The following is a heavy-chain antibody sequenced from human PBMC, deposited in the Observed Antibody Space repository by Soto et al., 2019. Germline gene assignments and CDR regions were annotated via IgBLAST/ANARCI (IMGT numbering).Heavy chain of an antibody. J-gene: IGHJ4*02. CDR2: ISGSGGST. CDR3: ASKRSTVVAALDY. CDR1: GFTFSSYA. D-gene: IGHD2-15*01. V-gene: IGHV3-23*01. Sequence: VQLLESGGGLVQPGGSLRLSCAASGFTFSSYAMSWVRQAPGKGLEWVSAISGSGGSTYYADSVKGRFTISRDNSKNTRYLQMNSLRADDTAVDYCASKRSTVVAALDYWGQGTLVTVSS.